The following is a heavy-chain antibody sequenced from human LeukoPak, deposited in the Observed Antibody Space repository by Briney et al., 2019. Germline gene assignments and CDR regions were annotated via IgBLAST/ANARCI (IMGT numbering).Heavy chain of an antibody. CDR3: ARDRIVVVPAARNDAFDI. V-gene: IGHV4-4*07. CDR2: IYTSGST. D-gene: IGHD2-2*01. CDR1: GGSTSSYY. J-gene: IGHJ3*02. Sequence: SETLSPTCTVSGGSTSSYYWSWIRQPAGKGLEWIGRIYTSGSTNYNPSLKRRVTMSVEKSKNQFSLKLSSVTDADTAVYYCARDRIVVVPAARNDAFDIWGQGTMVTVSS.